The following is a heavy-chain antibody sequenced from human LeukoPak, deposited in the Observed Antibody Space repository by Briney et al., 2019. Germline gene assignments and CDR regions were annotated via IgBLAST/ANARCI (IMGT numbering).Heavy chain of an antibody. CDR2: ISAYNGNT. Sequence: GASVKVSCRASGYTFTSYGISWVRQAPGQGLEWMAWISAYNGNTNYAHKLQGRVTMTTDTSTSTAYMELRSLRSDDTAVYFCARNIVGATSGLLDYWGQGTLVTVSS. J-gene: IGHJ4*02. CDR3: ARNIVGATSGLLDY. V-gene: IGHV1-18*01. D-gene: IGHD1-26*01. CDR1: GYTFTSYG.